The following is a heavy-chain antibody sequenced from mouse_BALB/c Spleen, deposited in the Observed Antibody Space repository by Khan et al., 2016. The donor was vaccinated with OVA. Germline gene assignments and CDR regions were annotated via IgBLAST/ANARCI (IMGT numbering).Heavy chain of an antibody. CDR1: GFTFTNYG. CDR2: INTYTGEP. Sequence: QIQLVQSGPELKKPGETVKISCKASGFTFTNYGMNWVKQAPGKGLKWMGWINTYTGEPTYGDDFKGRFALSLETSASTAYLQINNLINEDMATYFCARISSYWYSDFWGAGTTVTFSS. V-gene: IGHV9-1*02. D-gene: IGHD6-2*01. CDR3: ARISSYWYSDF. J-gene: IGHJ1*01.